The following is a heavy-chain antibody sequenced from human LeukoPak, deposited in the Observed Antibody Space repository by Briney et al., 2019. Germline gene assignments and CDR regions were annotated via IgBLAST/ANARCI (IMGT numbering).Heavy chain of an antibody. J-gene: IGHJ4*02. V-gene: IGHV1-8*01. CDR1: GYTFTSYD. CDR3: ATIPVDSSGYYYADFDY. Sequence: ASVKVSCKASGYTFTSYDINWVRQATGQGLEWMGWMNPNSGNTGCAQKFQGRVTMTRNTSISTAYMELSSLRSEDTAVYYCATIPVDSSGYYYADFDYWGQGTLVTVSS. D-gene: IGHD3-22*01. CDR2: MNPNSGNT.